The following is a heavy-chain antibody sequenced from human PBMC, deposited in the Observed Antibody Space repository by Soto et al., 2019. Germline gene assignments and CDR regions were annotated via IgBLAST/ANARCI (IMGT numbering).Heavy chain of an antibody. CDR3: ARGLSYFDY. Sequence: PSETLSLTCTVSGGSISPYYWNWIRQPPGKGLEWIGYIYYTGATNYNPSLKSRLTISLDTSENQFSLRLFSVTAADTAVYFCARGLSYFDYWGQGTPVTVSS. V-gene: IGHV4-59*01. J-gene: IGHJ4*02. CDR1: GGSISPYY. CDR2: IYYTGAT.